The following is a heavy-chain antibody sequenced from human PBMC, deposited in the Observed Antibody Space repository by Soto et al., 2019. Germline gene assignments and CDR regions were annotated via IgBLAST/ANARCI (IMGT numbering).Heavy chain of an antibody. CDR2: INPSGGST. CDR1: GHTFTSYY. V-gene: IGHV1-46*01. Sequence: EASVKVSCKASGHTFTSYYMHWVRQDPGQGLEWMGTINPSGGSTGYAQKFQGRVTMTRDTSTSTVYMEVSSLRSEDTAVYYCARELAGLTSVLYYYGMDVWGQGTTVTVSS. CDR3: ARELAGLTSVLYYYGMDV. D-gene: IGHD4-4*01. J-gene: IGHJ6*02.